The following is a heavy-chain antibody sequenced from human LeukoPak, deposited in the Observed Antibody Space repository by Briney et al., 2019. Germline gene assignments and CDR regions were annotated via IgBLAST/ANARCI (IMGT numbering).Heavy chain of an antibody. CDR3: ARAKVAAAVYFDY. CDR2: IYSGGST. V-gene: IGHV3-66*01. CDR1: GFTVSSNY. D-gene: IGHD6-13*01. J-gene: IGHJ4*02. Sequence: GGPLRLSCAASGFTVSSNYMSWVRQAPGKGLEWVSVIYSGGSTYYADSVKGRFTISRDSSKNTLYLQMNSLRAEDTAVYYCARAKVAAAVYFDYWGQGTLVTVSS.